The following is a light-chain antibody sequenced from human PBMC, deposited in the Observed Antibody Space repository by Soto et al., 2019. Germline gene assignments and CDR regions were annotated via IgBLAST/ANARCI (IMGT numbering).Light chain of an antibody. J-gene: IGLJ1*01. V-gene: IGLV2-14*01. CDR2: EVS. CDR1: SSDVGGYNY. CDR3: CSYVGATTYV. Sequence: QSALTQPASVSGSPGQSITISCTGTSSDVGGYNYVSWYQQHPGKAPKLMIYEVSNRPSGVSNRFSGSTSGSTASLTISGLQAGDEAEYYCCSYVGATTYVFGSGTKVTVL.